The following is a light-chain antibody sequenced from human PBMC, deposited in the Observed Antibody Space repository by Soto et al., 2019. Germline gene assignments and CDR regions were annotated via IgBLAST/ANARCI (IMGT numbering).Light chain of an antibody. CDR3: QQYARNPLT. J-gene: IGKJ4*01. Sequence: DIQMTHSPSTRSASVGDRVTISCRASQSISSRLAWYQQKAGKAPNLLIYKASGLQSGVPSRFSGSGSGTEFTLFISSLQPDDFATYYCQQYARNPLTFGGGTKV. CDR2: KAS. V-gene: IGKV1-5*03. CDR1: QSISSR.